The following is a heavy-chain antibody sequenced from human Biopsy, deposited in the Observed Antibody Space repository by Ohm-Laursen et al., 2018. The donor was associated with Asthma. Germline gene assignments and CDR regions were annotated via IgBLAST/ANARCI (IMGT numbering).Heavy chain of an antibody. CDR1: GASIKTDDHY. CDR2: IHHSGTS. J-gene: IGHJ4*02. CDR3: ARIPRRSGSYFVDY. Sequence: PSETLSLTCTVSGASIKTDDHYWSWLRQHPGKGLEWIGYIHHSGTSYFNPSLKSRVSFSRDTSKNQFSLRLSSVTAADTAMYYCARIPRRSGSYFVDYWGQGTLVTVSS. V-gene: IGHV4-31*03. D-gene: IGHD3-22*01.